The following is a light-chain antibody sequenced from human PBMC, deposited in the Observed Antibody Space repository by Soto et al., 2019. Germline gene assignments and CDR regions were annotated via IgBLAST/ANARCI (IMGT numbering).Light chain of an antibody. CDR1: QSILKSSIKKNS. CDR2: WAS. V-gene: IGKV4-1*01. CDR3: QQRSDWGIT. J-gene: IGKJ5*01. Sequence: DIVMTQSPDSLAVSLGERATIKCRSSQSILKSSIKKNSLAWYQQKPGQPPRLLIYWASTRDSGVPDRFSGSGSGTDFTLTITRLQAEDVAVYYCQQRSDWGITFAQGTRLQIK.